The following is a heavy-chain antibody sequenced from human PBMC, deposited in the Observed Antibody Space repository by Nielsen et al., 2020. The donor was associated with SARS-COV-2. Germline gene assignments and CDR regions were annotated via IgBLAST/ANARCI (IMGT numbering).Heavy chain of an antibody. CDR3: ARDSSGTYRRVDY. CDR1: ADTFGTYG. Sequence: ASVKVSCKTSADTFGTYGVNWVRQAPGQGLEWMGLINPTNGGTTYAQKFQGRVTMTRDTSTSTVYMELSSLRSDDTAVYYCARDSSGTYRRVDYWGQGTLVTVSS. J-gene: IGHJ4*02. D-gene: IGHD3-22*01. CDR2: INPTNGGT. V-gene: IGHV1-46*01.